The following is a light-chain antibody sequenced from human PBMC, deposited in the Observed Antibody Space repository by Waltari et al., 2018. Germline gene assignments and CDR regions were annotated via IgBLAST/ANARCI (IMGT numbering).Light chain of an antibody. Sequence: QSALTQPRSVSGSPGKAVTITCTGTSREVGGYNYVPWYQQHPGKTPKLMIYDVSKRPSGVPDRFSGSKSGNTSSLTISVLQADDEADYYCCSYAGSYTGVFGTGSKVTVL. J-gene: IGLJ1*01. CDR1: SREVGGYNY. CDR3: CSYAGSYTGV. CDR2: DVS. V-gene: IGLV2-11*01.